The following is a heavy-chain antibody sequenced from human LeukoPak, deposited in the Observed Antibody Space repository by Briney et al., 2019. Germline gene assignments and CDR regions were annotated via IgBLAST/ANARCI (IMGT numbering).Heavy chain of an antibody. CDR1: GFTFSDCD. CDR2: ISYMGDHR. D-gene: IGHD6-25*01. V-gene: IGHV3-21*06. J-gene: IGHJ4*02. CDR3: GKAFPPLRVAAAGDY. Sequence: GESLRLSCTASGFTFSDCDMNWFRQAPGKGLQWVSSISYMGDHRYYADSAKGRFTISRDNAKNSLYLQMDNLRADDTAVYYCGKAFPPLRVAAAGDYWGQGTLVTVSS.